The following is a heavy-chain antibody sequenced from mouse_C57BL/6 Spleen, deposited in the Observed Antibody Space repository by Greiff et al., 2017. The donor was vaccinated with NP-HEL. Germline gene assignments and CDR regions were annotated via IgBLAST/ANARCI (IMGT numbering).Heavy chain of an antibody. CDR3: ARGAAAYYSRYFDY. D-gene: IGHD2-5*01. Sequence: QVQLQQSGADLAKPGASVKLSCKASGYTFTSYWMHWVKQRPGQGLEWIGYINPSSGYTKYNQKFKDKTTLTADKSSSTAYMQLSSLTSEDSAVYYCARGAAAYYSRYFDYWGQGTTLTVSS. J-gene: IGHJ2*01. CDR2: INPSSGYT. V-gene: IGHV1-7*01. CDR1: GYTFTSYW.